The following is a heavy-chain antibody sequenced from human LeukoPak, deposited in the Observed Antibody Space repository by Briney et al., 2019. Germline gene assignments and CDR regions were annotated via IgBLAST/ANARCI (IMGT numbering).Heavy chain of an antibody. V-gene: IGHV4-34*01. CDR3: VRHTRYTWKNY. Sequence: SETLSLTCAVYGGSFSGYYWSWIRQPPGKGLEWIGEINHSGSTNYNPSLKSRVTISVDTSKNQFSLKLNSVTAADTAVYYCVRHTRYTWKNYWGQGTLVTVSS. CDR2: INHSGST. J-gene: IGHJ4*02. D-gene: IGHD3-9*01. CDR1: GGSFSGYY.